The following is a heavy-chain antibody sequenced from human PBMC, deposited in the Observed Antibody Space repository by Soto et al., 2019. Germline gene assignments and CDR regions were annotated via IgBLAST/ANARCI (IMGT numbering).Heavy chain of an antibody. V-gene: IGHV1-8*01. D-gene: IGHD3-3*01. CDR3: ARGGFLEWYDAFDI. J-gene: IGHJ3*02. CDR1: GYTFTSYD. CDR2: MNPNSGNT. Sequence: ASVKVSCKASGYTFTSYDINWVRQATGQGLEWMGWMNPNSGNTGYAQKFQGRVTMTRNTSISTAYIELSSLRSEDTAVYYCARGGFLEWYDAFDIWGQGTMVTVSS.